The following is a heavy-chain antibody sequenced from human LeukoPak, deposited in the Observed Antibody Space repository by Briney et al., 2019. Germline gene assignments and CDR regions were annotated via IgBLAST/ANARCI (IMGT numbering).Heavy chain of an antibody. Sequence: GGSLRLSCAASGFTYSDYGIYWVRQAPGRGLEWVAFIRNDGSNKYYADSVKGRFTIPRDNSKNTLYLQMNSLRGEDTAVYYCAKGGVARVSPAPGSWGQGTLVTVSS. CDR2: IRNDGSNK. CDR3: AKGGVARVSPAPGS. J-gene: IGHJ5*02. D-gene: IGHD6-6*01. V-gene: IGHV3-30*02. CDR1: GFTYSDYG.